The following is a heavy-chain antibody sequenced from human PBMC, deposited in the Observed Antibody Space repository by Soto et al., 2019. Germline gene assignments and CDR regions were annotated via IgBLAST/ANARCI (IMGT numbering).Heavy chain of an antibody. CDR1: GFTFDDYA. Sequence: EVQLVESGGGLAQPGRSLRLSCATSGFTFDDYAMHWVRQAPGKGLEWVSGISWDGGTIGYADSVKGRFTISRDNAKKSLFMEMITLRPEDTAIYFSAKDLFQHDFWSGYQKWGQGTLVTVSS. V-gene: IGHV3-9*01. CDR3: AKDLFQHDFWSGYQK. D-gene: IGHD3-3*01. CDR2: ISWDGGTI. J-gene: IGHJ4*02.